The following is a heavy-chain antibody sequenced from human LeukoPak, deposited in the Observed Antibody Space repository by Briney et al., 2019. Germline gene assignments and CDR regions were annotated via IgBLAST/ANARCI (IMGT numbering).Heavy chain of an antibody. CDR3: AKDYGMDV. J-gene: IGHJ6*02. V-gene: IGHV3-9*01. CDR2: ISWNSGSI. Sequence: GGSLRLSCAASGFTFDDYAMHWVRQAPGKGLEWVSGISWNSGSIGYADSVKGRFTISRDNAKNSLYLQMDSLRAEDTALYYCAKDYGMDVWGQGTTVTVSS. CDR1: GFTFDDYA.